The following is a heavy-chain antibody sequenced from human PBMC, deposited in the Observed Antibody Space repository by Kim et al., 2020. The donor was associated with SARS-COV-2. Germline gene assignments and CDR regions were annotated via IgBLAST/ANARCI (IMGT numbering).Heavy chain of an antibody. Sequence: SETLSLTCAVYGGSFSGYYWSWIRQPPGKGLEWIGEINHSGSTNYNPSLKSRVTISVDTSKNQFSLKLSSVTAADTAVYYCARGSGQDDPVSAWGRLLSGNFDYWGQGTLVTVSS. CDR3: ARGSGQDDPVSAWGRLLSGNFDY. D-gene: IGHD2-21*01. CDR1: GGSFSGYY. CDR2: INHSGST. J-gene: IGHJ4*02. V-gene: IGHV4-34*01.